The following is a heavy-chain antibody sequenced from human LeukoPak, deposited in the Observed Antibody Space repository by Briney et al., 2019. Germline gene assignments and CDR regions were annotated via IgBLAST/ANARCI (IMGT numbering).Heavy chain of an antibody. CDR3: ARELSVTGRKYYFDY. Sequence: GGSLRLSCAASGFTFGNFVLGWVRQAPGKGLEWVSSISETGGSTSYGDSVKGRFAISRDNSKNTLYLQMSSLRVEDTALYYCARELSVTGRKYYFDYWGQGTLVTVSS. CDR1: GFTFGNFV. CDR2: ISETGGST. D-gene: IGHD2-21*02. J-gene: IGHJ4*02. V-gene: IGHV3-23*01.